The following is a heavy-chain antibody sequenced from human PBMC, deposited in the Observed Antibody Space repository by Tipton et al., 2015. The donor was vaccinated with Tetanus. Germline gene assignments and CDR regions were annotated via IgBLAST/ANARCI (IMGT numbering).Heavy chain of an antibody. CDR3: ARGTFHAFDF. Sequence: TLSLTCTVSGGSISNHYWSWIRQPPGKGLEWIGHIRDNGNSYANPSLSGRVTMSVDTRKNQFSLNLTSMSVADTATYYCARGTFHAFDFWGQGVQVTVSS. CDR1: GGSISNHY. D-gene: IGHD2/OR15-2a*01. J-gene: IGHJ4*02. V-gene: IGHV4-59*06. CDR2: IRDNGNS.